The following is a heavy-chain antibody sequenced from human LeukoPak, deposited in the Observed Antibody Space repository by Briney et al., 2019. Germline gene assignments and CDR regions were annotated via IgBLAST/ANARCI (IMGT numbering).Heavy chain of an antibody. D-gene: IGHD4-17*01. CDR1: GYTFTSYG. CDR3: ARNPVTTKYFDY. V-gene: IGHV1-18*01. J-gene: IGHJ4*02. Sequence: ASVKVSCKASGYTFTSYGISWVRQAPGQGLEWMGWISAYNGNTNYAQKLQGRVTMTRDTSTSTVYMELSSLRSEDTAVYYCARNPVTTKYFDYWGQGTLVTV. CDR2: ISAYNGNT.